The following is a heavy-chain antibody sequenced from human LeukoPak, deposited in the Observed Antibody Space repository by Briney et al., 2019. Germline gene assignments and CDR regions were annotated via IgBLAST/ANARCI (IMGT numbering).Heavy chain of an antibody. V-gene: IGHV1-18*01. J-gene: IGHJ4*02. CDR3: ARTGSDSSGYYSFDY. CDR1: GYTFTSYG. CDR2: ISAYNGNT. Sequence: ASVNVSCKASGYTFTSYGISWVRQAPGQGLEWMGWISAYNGNTNYAQKLQGRVTMTTDTSTSTAYMELRSLRSDDTAVYYCARTGSDSSGYYSFDYWGQGTLVTVSS. D-gene: IGHD3-22*01.